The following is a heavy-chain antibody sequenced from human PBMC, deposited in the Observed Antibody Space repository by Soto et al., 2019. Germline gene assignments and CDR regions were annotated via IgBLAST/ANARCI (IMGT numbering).Heavy chain of an antibody. CDR1: GGTFSSYA. J-gene: IGHJ4*02. CDR3: GRDQVAARPSVGY. Sequence: SVKVSCKASGGTFSSYAISWVRQAPGQGLEWMGGIIPIFGTANYAQKFQGRVTMTADESTSTAYMELRSLRAEDTAVYYCGRDQVAARPSVGYWGQGTLVTVSS. CDR2: IIPIFGTA. V-gene: IGHV1-69*13. D-gene: IGHD6-6*01.